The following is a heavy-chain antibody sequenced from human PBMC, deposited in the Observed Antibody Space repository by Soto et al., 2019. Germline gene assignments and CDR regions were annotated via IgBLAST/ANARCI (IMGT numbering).Heavy chain of an antibody. V-gene: IGHV4-59*12. J-gene: IGHJ5*02. CDR3: ARSVFP. CDR1: DDSISSYY. Sequence: PSETLSLTCFVSDDSISSYYWSWIRQPPGKGLEWIGYIYSSGSTKYNPSLKSRVTISVDTSENQFSLKLSSVTAADTAVYYCARSVFPWGQGTLVTVSS. CDR2: IYSSGST.